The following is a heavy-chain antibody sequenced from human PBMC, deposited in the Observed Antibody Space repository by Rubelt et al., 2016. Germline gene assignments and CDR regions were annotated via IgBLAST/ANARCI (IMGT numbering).Heavy chain of an antibody. J-gene: IGHJ4*02. CDR3: ARHLRTRPFDY. CDR2: IHPSDSDT. CDR1: GYFFSNYW. Sequence: GSGYFFSNYWVAWVRQMPGKGLESVGIIHPSDSDTRYSPSFEGQVTISADKSISTAYLQWSSLKASDTAMYYCARHLRTRPFDYWGQGTLVTVSS. V-gene: IGHV5-51*01.